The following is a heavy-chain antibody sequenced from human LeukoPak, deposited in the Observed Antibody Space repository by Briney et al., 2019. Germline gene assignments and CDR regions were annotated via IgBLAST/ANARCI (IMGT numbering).Heavy chain of an antibody. CDR3: AGQLRFWGEYYMDV. D-gene: IGHD3-3*01. Sequence: PGGSLRLSCAASGFVVSSNYMSWVRQAPGKGLEWVSVVYSGGDRYYTDSVKGRFTISRDNSENTLYLQMNSLRAEDTAVYYCAGQLRFWGEYYMDVWGTGTTVTVSS. CDR2: VYSGGDR. V-gene: IGHV3-53*01. J-gene: IGHJ6*03. CDR1: GFVVSSNY.